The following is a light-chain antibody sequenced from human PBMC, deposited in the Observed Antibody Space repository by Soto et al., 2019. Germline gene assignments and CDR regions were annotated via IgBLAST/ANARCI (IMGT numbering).Light chain of an antibody. CDR3: SSYTSSSTYV. CDR1: ISDVGGYNY. Sequence: QSALTQPASVSGSPGQSITISCTGTISDVGGYNYVSWYQQHPGTAPKLMIFDVSNRPSGVSNRFSGSKSGYTASLTISGLQAEDEADYYCSSYTSSSTYVFGTGTKVTVL. CDR2: DVS. J-gene: IGLJ1*01. V-gene: IGLV2-14*03.